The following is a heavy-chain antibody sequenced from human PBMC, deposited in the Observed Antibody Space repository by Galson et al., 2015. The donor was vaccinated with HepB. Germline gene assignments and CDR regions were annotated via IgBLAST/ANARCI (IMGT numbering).Heavy chain of an antibody. CDR3: AKDSGYSGYDSPMIDY. V-gene: IGHV3-23*01. CDR2: IRGGGAGT. J-gene: IGHJ4*02. Sequence: SLRLSCAASGFTFSSFAMSWVRQAPGKGLEWVSAIRGGGAGTYYADSVKGRFTISRDNSKNTLYLQMNSLRAEDTAVYYCAKDSGYSGYDSPMIDYWGQGTLVTVSS. CDR1: GFTFSSFA. D-gene: IGHD5-12*01.